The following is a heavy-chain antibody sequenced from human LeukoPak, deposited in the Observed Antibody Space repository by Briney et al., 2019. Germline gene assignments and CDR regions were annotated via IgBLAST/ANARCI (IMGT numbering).Heavy chain of an antibody. V-gene: IGHV4-59*01. CDR2: IYYTGST. CDR1: GGSISSYF. J-gene: IGHJ6*02. D-gene: IGHD6-19*01. Sequence: SETPSLTCTVSGGSISSYFWSWIRQPPGKGLEWIGYIYYTGSTNYNPSLMSRVTISLDTSKNQFSLRLSSLTAADTAVYYCARYSGMTVAGTVYYGMDVWGQGTTVTVSS. CDR3: ARYSGMTVAGTVYYGMDV.